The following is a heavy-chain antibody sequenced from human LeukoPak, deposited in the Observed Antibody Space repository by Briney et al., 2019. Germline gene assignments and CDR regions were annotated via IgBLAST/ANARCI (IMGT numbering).Heavy chain of an antibody. V-gene: IGHV4-39*07. J-gene: IGHJ4*02. CDR1: GGSISSGSYY. CDR2: INHSGST. D-gene: IGHD6-13*01. Sequence: SQTLSLTCTVSGGSISSGSYYWSWIRQPPGKGLEWIGEINHSGSTNYNPSLKSRVTISVDTSKNQFSLKLSSVTAADTAVYYCARGQEVAAAGNNGKGDYWGQGTLVTVSS. CDR3: ARGQEVAAAGNNGKGDY.